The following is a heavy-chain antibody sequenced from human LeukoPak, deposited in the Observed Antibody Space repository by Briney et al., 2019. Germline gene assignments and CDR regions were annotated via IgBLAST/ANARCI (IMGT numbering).Heavy chain of an antibody. CDR2: INHSGST. CDR3: ARINISWDAFDI. Sequence: PSETLSLTCAVYGGSFSGYYWSWIRQPPGKGLEWIGEINHSGSTNYNPSLKSRVTISVDTSKNQFSLKLSSVTAADTAVYYCARINISWDAFDIWGQGTMVTVSS. V-gene: IGHV4-34*01. D-gene: IGHD6-13*01. J-gene: IGHJ3*02. CDR1: GGSFSGYY.